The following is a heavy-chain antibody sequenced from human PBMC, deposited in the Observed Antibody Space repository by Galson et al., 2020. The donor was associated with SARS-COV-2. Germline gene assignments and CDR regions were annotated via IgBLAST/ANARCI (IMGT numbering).Heavy chain of an antibody. CDR3: ARGRGSYPQLSYFDY. J-gene: IGHJ4*02. D-gene: IGHD3-10*01. V-gene: IGHV3-74*01. Sequence: GRFTISRDNAKSTLYLQMNSLRAEDTAVYYCARGRGSYPQLSYFDYWGQGSLVTVSS.